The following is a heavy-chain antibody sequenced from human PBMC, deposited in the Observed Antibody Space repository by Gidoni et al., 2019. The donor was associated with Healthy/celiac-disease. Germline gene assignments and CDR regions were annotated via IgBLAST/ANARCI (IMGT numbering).Heavy chain of an antibody. Sequence: QVQLQQWGAGLLKPSETLSLTCAVYGGSFSGYYWSWFRQPPGKGLEWIGEINHSGSTNYNPSLKSRVTISVDTSKNQFSLKLSSVTAADTAVYYCARDVGYSYGYNSRSDYWGQGTLVTVSS. CDR3: ARDVGYSYGYNSRSDY. D-gene: IGHD5-18*01. J-gene: IGHJ4*02. CDR2: INHSGST. V-gene: IGHV4-34*01. CDR1: GGSFSGYY.